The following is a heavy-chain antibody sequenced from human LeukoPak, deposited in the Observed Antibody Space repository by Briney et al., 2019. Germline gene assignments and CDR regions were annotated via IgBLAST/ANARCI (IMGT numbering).Heavy chain of an antibody. Sequence: PGGPLRLSCAASGFTFSAYGMHWVRQAPGKGLEWVAVISYAGTNKYYADSVKGRFTISRDNSKNTLYLQMNSLRAEDTAVYYCAKGGDDFWSGSNYWGQGTLVTVSS. CDR1: GFTFSAYG. D-gene: IGHD3-3*01. CDR2: ISYAGTNK. J-gene: IGHJ4*02. V-gene: IGHV3-30*18. CDR3: AKGGDDFWSGSNY.